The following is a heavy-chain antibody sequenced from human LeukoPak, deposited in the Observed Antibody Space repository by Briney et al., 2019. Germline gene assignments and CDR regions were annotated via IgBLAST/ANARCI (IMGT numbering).Heavy chain of an antibody. D-gene: IGHD3-22*01. J-gene: IGHJ4*02. V-gene: IGHV3-23*01. CDR3: AKLAYDSSGYSFDY. Sequence: GGSLRLSCAASGFTFSSYAMSWVRQAPGKGLEWVSAISGSGGSTYYADSVKSRVTISRENSKKTLYLQMNSLRAEDTAVYYCAKLAYDSSGYSFDYWGQGTLVTVSS. CDR1: GFTFSSYA. CDR2: ISGSGGST.